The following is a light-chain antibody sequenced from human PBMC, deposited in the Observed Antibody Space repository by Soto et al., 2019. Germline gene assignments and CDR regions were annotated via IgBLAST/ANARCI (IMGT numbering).Light chain of an antibody. V-gene: IGLV1-40*01. Sequence: QSVLTQPPSVSGAPGQRVTISCTGSSSNIGAGYDVHWYQQLPGTAPKLLIYGNNNRPSGVPDRFSGSKSGTSASLAITGLQAEDEADYYFQSYDNSLSGSSVVFGGGTKLTVL. J-gene: IGLJ2*01. CDR1: SSNIGAGYD. CDR3: QSYDNSLSGSSVV. CDR2: GNN.